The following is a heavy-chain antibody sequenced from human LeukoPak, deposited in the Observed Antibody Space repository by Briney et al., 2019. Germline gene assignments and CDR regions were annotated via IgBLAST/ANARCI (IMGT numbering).Heavy chain of an antibody. D-gene: IGHD2-2*01. V-gene: IGHV4-34*01. J-gene: IGHJ1*01. CDR1: GGSFSGYY. Sequence: PSETLSLTCAVYGGSFSGYYWSWIRQPPGKGLEWIGEINHSGSTDYNPSLKSRVTISVDTSKNHFSLKLSSVTAADTAVYYCARGPLGGDIVVVPAAKGYFQHWGQGTLVTVSS. CDR2: INHSGST. CDR3: ARGPLGGDIVVVPAAKGYFQH.